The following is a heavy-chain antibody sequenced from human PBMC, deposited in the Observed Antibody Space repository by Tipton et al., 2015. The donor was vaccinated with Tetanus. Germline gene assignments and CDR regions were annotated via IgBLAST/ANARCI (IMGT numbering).Heavy chain of an antibody. CDR3: AKVPSYCGGDCYSN. CDR1: GFTFSSYA. J-gene: IGHJ4*02. D-gene: IGHD2-21*02. CDR2: ISGSGGST. Sequence: GSLRLSCAASGFTFSSYAMTWVRQAPGKGLEWVSAISGSGGSTYYADSVKGRFTISRDNSKNTLCLQMNSLRAEDTAVYYCAKVPSYCGGDCYSNWGQGTLVTVSS. V-gene: IGHV3-23*01.